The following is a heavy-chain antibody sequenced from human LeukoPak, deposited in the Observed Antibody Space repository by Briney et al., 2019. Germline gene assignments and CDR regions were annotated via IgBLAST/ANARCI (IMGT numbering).Heavy chain of an antibody. V-gene: IGHV3-30*03. D-gene: IGHD3-10*01. CDR3: ARGLYYYGSGNGFDI. Sequence: GGSLRLSCAASGFTFSSYGMHWVRQAPGKGLEWVAVISDDGSNKYYADSVKGRFTISRDNSKNTLYLQMNSLRAEDTAVYYCARGLYYYGSGNGFDIWGQGTMVTVSS. CDR2: ISDDGSNK. J-gene: IGHJ3*02. CDR1: GFTFSSYG.